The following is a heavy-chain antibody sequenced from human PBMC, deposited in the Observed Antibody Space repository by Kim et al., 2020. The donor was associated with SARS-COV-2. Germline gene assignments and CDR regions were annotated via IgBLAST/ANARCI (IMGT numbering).Heavy chain of an antibody. J-gene: IGHJ4*02. Sequence: GGSLRLSCAASGCTFSSYAMRWVRQAPGKGLEWVSAISGSGGSTYYADSVKGRFTISRDNAKNTLYLQMNSLRPEDTAVYYCANAMVRGVWDYWGQGTLVTVSS. CDR1: GCTFSSYA. V-gene: IGHV3-23*01. CDR3: ANAMVRGVWDY. CDR2: ISGSGGST. D-gene: IGHD3-10*01.